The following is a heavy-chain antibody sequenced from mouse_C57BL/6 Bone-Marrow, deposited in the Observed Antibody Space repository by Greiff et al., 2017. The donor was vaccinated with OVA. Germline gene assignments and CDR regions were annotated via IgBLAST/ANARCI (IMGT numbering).Heavy chain of an antibody. J-gene: IGHJ2*01. Sequence: EVQLQESGAELVRPGASVKLSCTASGFNIKDDYMHWVKQRPEQGLEWIGWIDPENGDTEYASKFQGKATITADTSSNTAYLQLSSLTSEDTAVYYCTTPYYGSRGWGQGTTLTVSS. V-gene: IGHV14-4*01. CDR3: TTPYYGSRG. D-gene: IGHD1-1*01. CDR1: GFNIKDDY. CDR2: IDPENGDT.